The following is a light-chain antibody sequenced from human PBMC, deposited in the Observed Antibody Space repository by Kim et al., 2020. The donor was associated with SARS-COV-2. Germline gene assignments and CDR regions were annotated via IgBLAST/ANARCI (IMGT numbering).Light chain of an antibody. CDR1: ERVSSP. Sequence: SPGERVTGSVRTSERVSSPLARYQKKHGQAPRRRIYDASNRGNGMPARFSGSGSGTDFTLVISSVEPEELAVYYCQKRSKWPCTVGAGTKGEIK. CDR3: QKRSKWPCT. CDR2: DAS. J-gene: IGKJ3*01. V-gene: IGKV3-11*01.